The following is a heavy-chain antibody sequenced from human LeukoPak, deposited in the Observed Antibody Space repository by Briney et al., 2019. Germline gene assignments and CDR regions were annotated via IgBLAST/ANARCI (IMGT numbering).Heavy chain of an antibody. CDR3: EFTVNTFGDY. D-gene: IGHD4-17*01. Sequence: GGSLRLSCAASGFTFSNYGMHWVRQAPGKGLEWVAFIRYDGSNKYYADSVKGRFTISRDNSKNTLYLQMNSLRAEDTAVYYREFTVNTFGDYLGQGTLVT. CDR2: IRYDGSNK. CDR1: GFTFSNYG. V-gene: IGHV3-30*02. J-gene: IGHJ4*02.